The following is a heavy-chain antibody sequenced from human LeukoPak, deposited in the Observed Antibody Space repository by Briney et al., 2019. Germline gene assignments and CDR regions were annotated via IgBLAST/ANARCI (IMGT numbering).Heavy chain of an antibody. J-gene: IGHJ5*02. D-gene: IGHD4-17*01. CDR1: GGFISQEY. V-gene: IGHV4-59*13. CDR3: ARDRLRHFDP. Sequence: SETLSLTCTVSGGFISQEYWSWIRQPLGKGLEWIGYIYNSGSASYNPSLGSRVTMSVDTSKKQISLKLRSVTAADTAMYYCARDRLRHFDPWGQGTLVTVSS. CDR2: IYNSGSA.